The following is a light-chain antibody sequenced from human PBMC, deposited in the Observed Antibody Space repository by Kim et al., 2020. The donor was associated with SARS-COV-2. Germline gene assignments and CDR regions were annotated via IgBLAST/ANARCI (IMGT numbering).Light chain of an antibody. J-gene: IGKJ2*01. CDR2: GAS. V-gene: IGKV3-20*01. CDR1: QSVSSYY. Sequence: EIVLTQSPGTLSLSPGERATLSCRASQSVSSYYLAWYQQKPGQAPGLLIYGASSRATGVPDRFSGSGSGTDFTLTISRLEPEDFAVYYCQQYGISPYTFGQGTKLEI. CDR3: QQYGISPYT.